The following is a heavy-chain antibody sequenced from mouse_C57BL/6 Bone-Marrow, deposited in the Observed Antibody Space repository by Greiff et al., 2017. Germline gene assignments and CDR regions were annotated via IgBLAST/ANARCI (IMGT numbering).Heavy chain of an antibody. CDR3: ARGTVVATSYFDY. CDR2: IYPGDGDT. Sequence: QVQLKQSGPELVKPGASVKISCKASGYAFSSSWMNWVKQWPGKGLEWIGRIYPGDGDTNYNGKFKGKATLTADKSSSTAYMQLSSLTSEDSAVYFCARGTVVATSYFDYWGQGTTLTVSS. J-gene: IGHJ2*01. CDR1: GYAFSSSW. D-gene: IGHD1-1*01. V-gene: IGHV1-82*01.